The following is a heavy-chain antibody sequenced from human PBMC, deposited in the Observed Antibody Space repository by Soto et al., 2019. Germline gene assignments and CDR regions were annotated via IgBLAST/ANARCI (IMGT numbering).Heavy chain of an antibody. CDR1: GFTFSSYA. V-gene: IGHV3-23*01. D-gene: IGHD3-10*01. CDR2: ISGSGGST. Sequence: GGSLRLSCAASGFTFSSYAMSWVRQAPGKGLEWVSAISGSGGSTYYADSVKGRFTISRDNSKNTLYLQMNSLRAEDTAVYYCAKDRGASITMVRGVIIPSYGMDVWGQGTTVTVSS. CDR3: AKDRGASITMVRGVIIPSYGMDV. J-gene: IGHJ6*02.